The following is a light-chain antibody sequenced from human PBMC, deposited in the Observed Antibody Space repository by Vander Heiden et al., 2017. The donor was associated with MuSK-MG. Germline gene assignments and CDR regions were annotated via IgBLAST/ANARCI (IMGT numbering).Light chain of an antibody. CDR2: RNN. J-gene: IGLJ2*01. CDR1: SPNIGTNY. V-gene: IGLV1-47*01. CDR3: AAWDDSLSGPV. Sequence: QSILTQPPSASGTPGQRVTISCSGSSPNIGTNYVYWYQQLPGTAPQLLIYRNNQRPSRVPDRFSGSESGNSASLAISGLRSEDEADYYCAAWDDSLSGPVFGGGTKLTV.